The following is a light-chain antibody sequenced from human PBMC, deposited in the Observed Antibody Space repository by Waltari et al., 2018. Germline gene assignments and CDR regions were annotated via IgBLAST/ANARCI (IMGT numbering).Light chain of an antibody. CDR3: EAWDDSLNVVV. Sequence: QSVLIQPPSESGTPGQRVTISCSGSSSNIGRNIVNWYQHLPGTAPKVVMHSNNQRPSGVPDRFSGSKSGTLSSLAISGLQSEDEADYYGEAWDDSLNVVVFGGGTKLTVL. CDR1: SSNIGRNI. V-gene: IGLV1-44*01. J-gene: IGLJ2*01. CDR2: SNN.